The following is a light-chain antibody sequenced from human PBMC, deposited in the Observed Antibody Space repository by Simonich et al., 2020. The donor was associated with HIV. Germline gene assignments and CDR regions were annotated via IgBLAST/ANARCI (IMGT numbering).Light chain of an antibody. J-gene: IGLJ3*02. CDR2: EDN. CDR1: SGSIASNS. CDR3: QSYDISSWV. Sequence: NFMLTQPHSVSESPGKTVTISCTRSSGSIASNSVQWYQQRPGSSPTTVIYEDNQRPSWVPNRFSSSIDSSSNSASLTISGLKTEDEADYYCQSYDISSWVFGGGTKLTVL. V-gene: IGLV6-57*01.